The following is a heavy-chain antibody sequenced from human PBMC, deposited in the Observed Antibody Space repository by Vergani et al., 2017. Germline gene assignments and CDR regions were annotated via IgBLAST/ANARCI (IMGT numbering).Heavy chain of an antibody. CDR3: ARENTCSWGRHWFDP. D-gene: IGHD3-16*01. V-gene: IGHV3-11*04. CDR1: GFTFSVHY. J-gene: IGHJ5*02. Sequence: QVQLVESGGGLVTPGGSLRLSCAASGFTFSVHYMSWIRQAPGKGLEGVASISGSGSTIYYGDSVKGRFTVSRDSATNSLYLQMNNLRVEDTAVYYSARENTCSWGRHWFDPWGPGTLVTVFS. CDR2: ISGSGSTI.